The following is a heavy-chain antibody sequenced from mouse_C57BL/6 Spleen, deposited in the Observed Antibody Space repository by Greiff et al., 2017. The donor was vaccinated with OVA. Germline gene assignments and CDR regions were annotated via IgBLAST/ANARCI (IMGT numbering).Heavy chain of an antibody. CDR3: ARVKLRDYSHFDY. D-gene: IGHD1-1*01. V-gene: IGHV5-4*03. Sequence: EVKLVESGGGLVKPGGSLKLSCAASGFTFSSYAMSWVRQTPEKRLEWVATISDGGSYTYYPDNVKGRFTISRDNAKNNLYLQMSHLKSEDTAMYYCARVKLRDYSHFDYWGQGTTLTVSS. CDR2: ISDGGSYT. J-gene: IGHJ2*01. CDR1: GFTFSSYA.